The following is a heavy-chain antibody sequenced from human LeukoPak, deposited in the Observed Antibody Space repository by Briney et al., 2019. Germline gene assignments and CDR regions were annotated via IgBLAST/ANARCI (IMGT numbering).Heavy chain of an antibody. J-gene: IGHJ4*02. V-gene: IGHV3-21*01. Sequence: GGSLRLSCAASGFTFSSYSMTWVRQAPGKGLEWVSSISSSSSYIYYADSVKGRFTISRDNAKNSLYLQMNSLRAEDTAVYYCARDLGSDYYDSGGYDYWGQGTLVTVSS. D-gene: IGHD3-22*01. CDR2: ISSSSSYI. CDR3: ARDLGSDYYDSGGYDY. CDR1: GFTFSSYS.